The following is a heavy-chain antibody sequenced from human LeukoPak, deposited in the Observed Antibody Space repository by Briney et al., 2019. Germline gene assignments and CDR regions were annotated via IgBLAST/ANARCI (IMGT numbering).Heavy chain of an antibody. D-gene: IGHD3-22*01. V-gene: IGHV4-4*07. CDR1: GGSISSYY. CDR3: VRDHYYDSIGGLDY. CDR2: IYTSGST. Sequence: SETLSLTCTVSGGSISSYYWSWIRQPAGKGLEWIGRIYTSGSTNYNPSLKSRVTMSVDTSKNQFSLKLSSVTAADTAVYYCVRDHYYDSIGGLDYWGQGTLVTVSS. J-gene: IGHJ4*02.